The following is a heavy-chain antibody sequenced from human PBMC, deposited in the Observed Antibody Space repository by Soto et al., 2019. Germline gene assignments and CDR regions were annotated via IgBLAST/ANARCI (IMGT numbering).Heavy chain of an antibody. V-gene: IGHV4-30-2*01. J-gene: IGHJ6*01. CDR2: IQNSGKS. CDR3: AVSGKSGMDV. Sequence: QLQLQESGSRMLKYSTSMSSTCGFTGGSISRGGYSWSWIRQPPGKGLEWIGYIQNSGKSYYDLSLESRVTMSIDGAKNSFSLNLTSVTGADTAVYYCAVSGKSGMDVWGQGTSVIVSS. CDR1: GGSISRGGYS. D-gene: IGHD3-10*01.